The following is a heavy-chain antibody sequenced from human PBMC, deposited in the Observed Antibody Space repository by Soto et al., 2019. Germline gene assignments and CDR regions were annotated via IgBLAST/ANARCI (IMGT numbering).Heavy chain of an antibody. Sequence: QVQLQESGPGLVKPSETLSLTCTVSGDSITSYYWSWIRQPPGKGLEWLGYIYYTGSTTYNPSLKSRVTISLDMSKNQFSLKLNSVTAADTAVYYCARHAFGSGFYYGMGVWGQGTTVTVSS. CDR1: GDSITSYY. CDR3: ARHAFGSGFYYGMGV. J-gene: IGHJ6*02. D-gene: IGHD3-10*01. V-gene: IGHV4-59*08. CDR2: IYYTGST.